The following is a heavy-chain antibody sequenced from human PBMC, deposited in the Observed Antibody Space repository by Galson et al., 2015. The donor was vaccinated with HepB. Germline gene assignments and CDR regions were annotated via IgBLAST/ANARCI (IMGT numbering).Heavy chain of an antibody. V-gene: IGHV3-23*01. CDR1: GFTFSSYA. D-gene: IGHD2-21*02. Sequence: SLRLSCAASGFTFSSYAMSWVRQAPGKGLEWVSAISGSGGSTYYADSVKGRFTISRDNSKNTLYLQMNSLRAEDTAVYYCARTVVTAILYYYYGMDVWGQGTTVTVSS. CDR3: ARTVVTAILYYYYGMDV. CDR2: ISGSGGST. J-gene: IGHJ6*02.